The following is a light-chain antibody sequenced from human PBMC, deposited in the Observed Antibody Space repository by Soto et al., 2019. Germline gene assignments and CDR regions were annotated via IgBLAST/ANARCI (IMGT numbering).Light chain of an antibody. CDR1: QDIRNY. Sequence: DIQMTQSPSSVSASVGDRVTITCRASQDIRNYLVWYQQKPGKVPKLLIFGASALQSGVPSRFSGSGSVTHFTLTTSSLQPDDFATYYCQHYNSYGTFGQGTKVDIK. CDR3: QHYNSYGT. J-gene: IGKJ1*01. CDR2: GAS. V-gene: IGKV1-27*01.